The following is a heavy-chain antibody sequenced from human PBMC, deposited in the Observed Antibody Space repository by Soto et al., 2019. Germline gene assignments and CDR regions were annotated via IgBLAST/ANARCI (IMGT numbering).Heavy chain of an antibody. Sequence: SVKVSCKASGGTFSSYAISWVRQAPGQGLEWMGGIIPIFGTANYAQKFQGRVTITADESTSTAYMELSSLRSEDTAVYYCARGGYYYDSSGYLNYFDYWGQGTLVTVSS. CDR2: IIPIFGTA. J-gene: IGHJ4*02. CDR1: GGTFSSYA. V-gene: IGHV1-69*13. D-gene: IGHD3-22*01. CDR3: ARGGYYYDSSGYLNYFDY.